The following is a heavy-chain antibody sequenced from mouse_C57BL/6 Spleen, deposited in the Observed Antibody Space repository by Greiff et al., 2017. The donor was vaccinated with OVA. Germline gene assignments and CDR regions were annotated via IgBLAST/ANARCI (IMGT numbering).Heavy chain of an antibody. D-gene: IGHD2-5*01. CDR3: ARNSNYLYYFDY. Sequence: EVKLQESGGGLVKPGGSLKLSCAASGFTFSDYGMHWVRQAPEQGLEWVAYISSGSSTIYYADTVKGRFTISRDNAKNTLFLQMTSLRSEDTAMYYCARNSNYLYYFDYWGQGTTLTVSS. CDR1: GFTFSDYG. V-gene: IGHV5-17*01. CDR2: ISSGSSTI. J-gene: IGHJ2*01.